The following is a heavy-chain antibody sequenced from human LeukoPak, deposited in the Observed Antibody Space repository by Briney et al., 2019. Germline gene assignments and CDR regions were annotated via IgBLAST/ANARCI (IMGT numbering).Heavy chain of an antibody. CDR3: ARGSGSSSLIDY. D-gene: IGHD6-13*01. CDR2: ISSSSSYI. CDR1: GFTVSSNY. V-gene: IGHV3-21*01. Sequence: GGSLRLSCAASGFTVSSNYMSWVRQAPGKGLEWVSSISSSSSYIYYADSVKGRFTISRDNAKNSLYLQMNSLRAEDTAVYYCARGSGSSSLIDYWGQGTLVTVSS. J-gene: IGHJ4*02.